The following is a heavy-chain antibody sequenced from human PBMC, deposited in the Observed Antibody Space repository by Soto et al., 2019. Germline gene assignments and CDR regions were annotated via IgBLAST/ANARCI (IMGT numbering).Heavy chain of an antibody. D-gene: IGHD2-8*01. V-gene: IGHV4-59*08. Sequence: QVQLQESGPGLVKPSETLSLTCTVSGGSISTYYWSWIRQPPGKGLVWIGYIYYSGTASYNPSLKSRVTISLDTSKNQFSLKLSSVTAADTAVYYCARGGHCTDGVCSALDYWGQGTLVTVSS. CDR1: GGSISTYY. CDR3: ARGGHCTDGVCSALDY. J-gene: IGHJ4*02. CDR2: IYYSGTA.